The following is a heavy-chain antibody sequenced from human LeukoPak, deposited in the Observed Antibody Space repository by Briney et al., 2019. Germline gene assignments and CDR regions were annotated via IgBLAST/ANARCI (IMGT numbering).Heavy chain of an antibody. CDR3: AREEDYDGSGSYGPFDY. D-gene: IGHD3-22*01. CDR2: ISSSGSTI. J-gene: IGHJ4*02. CDR1: GFPFSNYE. V-gene: IGHV3-48*03. Sequence: GGSLRLPCVASGFPFSNYEMNWVRQAPGKGLEGVSYISSSGSTIYYADSVKGRFTISRDNAKNSLYLQMNSLRAEDTAVYYCAREEDYDGSGSYGPFDYWGQGTLVTVSS.